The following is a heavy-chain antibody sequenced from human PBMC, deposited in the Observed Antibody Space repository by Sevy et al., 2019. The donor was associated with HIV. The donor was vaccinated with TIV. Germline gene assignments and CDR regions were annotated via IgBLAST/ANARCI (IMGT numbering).Heavy chain of an antibody. CDR2: ISGSGGYT. D-gene: IGHD1-20*01. CDR1: GFTFSSYE. CDR3: TNRGIVIITGFDY. V-gene: IGHV3-23*01. J-gene: IGHJ4*02. Sequence: GGSLRLSCAASGFTFSSYEMNWVRQAPGKGLEWVSTISGSGGYTYYSDSVKGRFSISRDNSKNTVYLQMNSLRAEDTAVYYCTNRGIVIITGFDYWGQGTLVTVSS.